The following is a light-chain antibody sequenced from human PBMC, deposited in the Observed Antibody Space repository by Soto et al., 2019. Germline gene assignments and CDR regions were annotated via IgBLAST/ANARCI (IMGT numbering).Light chain of an antibody. CDR2: EVS. J-gene: IGLJ1*01. V-gene: IGLV2-8*01. Sequence: QSALTQPPSASGSPGQSVTISCTGTSSDVGAYKYVSWYQQHPGKAPKVVIYEVSKRPSGVPDRFSGSKSGNTASLTVSGLQAEDEADYYCSSYVGSNNLYVFGTVNKLTVL. CDR3: SSYVGSNNLYV. CDR1: SSDVGAYKY.